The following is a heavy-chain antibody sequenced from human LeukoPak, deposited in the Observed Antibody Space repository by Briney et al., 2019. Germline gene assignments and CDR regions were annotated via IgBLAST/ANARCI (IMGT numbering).Heavy chain of an antibody. D-gene: IGHD3-22*01. J-gene: IGHJ3*02. CDR1: GGTFSSYA. CDR3: ARAYDSSALGAFDI. CDR2: IISIFGTA. V-gene: IGHV1-69*05. Sequence: GSSVKVSCKASGGTFSSYAISWVRQAPGQGLEWMGGIISIFGTANYAQKFQGRVTITTDESTSTAYMELSSLRSEDTAVYYCARAYDSSALGAFDIWGQGTMVTVSS.